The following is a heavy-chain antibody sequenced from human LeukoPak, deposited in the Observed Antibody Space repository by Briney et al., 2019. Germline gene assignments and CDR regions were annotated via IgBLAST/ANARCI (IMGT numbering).Heavy chain of an antibody. J-gene: IGHJ4*02. V-gene: IGHV3-23*01. CDR1: GFTFSSYA. CDR3: AKSDSPGN. Sequence: TGGSLRLSCVASGFTFSSYAMSWVRQAPGKGLEWVSGISGGGGLTYSADSVKGRFTISRDDSKNTLYLQMNSLRADDTAVYFCAKSDSPGNWGQGTLVTVST. D-gene: IGHD1-14*01. CDR2: ISGGGGLT.